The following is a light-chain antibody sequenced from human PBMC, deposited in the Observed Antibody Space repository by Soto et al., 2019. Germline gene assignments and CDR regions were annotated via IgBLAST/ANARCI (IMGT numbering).Light chain of an antibody. CDR3: QQRSNWPPYT. CDR2: DAS. Sequence: EIVLTQSPATLSLSPGERATLSCRASQSVSSYLACYQQKPGQAPRLLIYDASNRATGIPARFSGSGSGTDFTLTISSLEPEDFAFYYCQQRSNWPPYTFGQGTKLEIK. J-gene: IGKJ2*01. CDR1: QSVSSY. V-gene: IGKV3-11*01.